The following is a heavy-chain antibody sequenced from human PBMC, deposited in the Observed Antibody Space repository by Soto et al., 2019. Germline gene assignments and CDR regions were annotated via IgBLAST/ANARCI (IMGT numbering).Heavy chain of an antibody. Sequence: ASVKVSCKASGYTFTSYAMHWVRQAPGQRLEWMGWINAGNGNTKYSQKFQGRVTITRDTSASTAYMELSSLRSEDTAVYYCARGKDIVVVPAAMRLGWFDPWGQGTLVTVSS. CDR1: GYTFTSYA. CDR2: INAGNGNT. J-gene: IGHJ5*02. V-gene: IGHV1-3*01. D-gene: IGHD2-2*01. CDR3: ARGKDIVVVPAAMRLGWFDP.